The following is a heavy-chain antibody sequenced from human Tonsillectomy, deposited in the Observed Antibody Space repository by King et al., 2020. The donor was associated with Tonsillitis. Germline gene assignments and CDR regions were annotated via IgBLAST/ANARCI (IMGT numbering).Heavy chain of an antibody. J-gene: IGHJ3*02. Sequence: LTLKESGPALVKPTETLTLTCTFSGFSLSTSGMCVSWIRQPPGKALEWLARIDWDDDKYYSTSLKTRLTISKDTSKNQVVLTMTNMDPVDTATYHCARILRGRYCSGGGCYPDAFDIWGQGTMVTVSA. CDR3: ARILRGRYCSGGGCYPDAFDI. V-gene: IGHV2-70*15. CDR1: GFSLSTSGMC. D-gene: IGHD2-15*01. CDR2: IDWDDDK.